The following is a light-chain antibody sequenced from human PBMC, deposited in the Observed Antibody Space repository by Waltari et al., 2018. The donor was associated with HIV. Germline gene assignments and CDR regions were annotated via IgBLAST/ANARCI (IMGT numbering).Light chain of an antibody. CDR2: AAS. CDR3: RQSYHTPT. J-gene: IGKJ4*01. Sequence: DIQMTQSPSSLSASVGDRVTITCRASQSISNYLNWYQQKPGKVPKVLIYAASSLQSGVPSRFSGSGSGTDFTLTISSLQPEDFATYYCRQSYHTPTCGGGTKVDIK. CDR1: QSISNY. V-gene: IGKV1-39*01.